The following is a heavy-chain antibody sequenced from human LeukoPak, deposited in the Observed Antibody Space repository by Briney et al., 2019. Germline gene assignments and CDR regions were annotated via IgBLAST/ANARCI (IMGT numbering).Heavy chain of an antibody. CDR2: INQDGTEK. V-gene: IGHV3-7*03. Sequence: GGSLRLSCAASGFTFTTYWMSWVRQLPGKGLEWVANINQDGTEKYYVDSVKGRFTISRDNAKNSLYLQMNSLRAEDTALYYCAREGYDSSGYYYGLFDYWGQGTLVTVSS. J-gene: IGHJ4*02. D-gene: IGHD3-22*01. CDR3: AREGYDSSGYYYGLFDY. CDR1: GFTFTTYW.